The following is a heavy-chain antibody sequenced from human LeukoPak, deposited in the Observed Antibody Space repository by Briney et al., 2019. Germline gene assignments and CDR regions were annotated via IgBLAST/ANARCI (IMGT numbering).Heavy chain of an antibody. J-gene: IGHJ4*02. D-gene: IGHD3-3*01. CDR2: INHSGST. CDR1: GGSFSGYY. V-gene: IGHV4-34*01. Sequence: PSETLSLTCAVYGGSFSGYYWSWIRQPPGKGLEWIGEINHSGSTNYNPSLKSRVTISVDTSKNQFSLKLSSVTAADTAVYYCARKRSGYYTGMGHYFDYWGQGTLVTVSS. CDR3: ARKRSGYYTGMGHYFDY.